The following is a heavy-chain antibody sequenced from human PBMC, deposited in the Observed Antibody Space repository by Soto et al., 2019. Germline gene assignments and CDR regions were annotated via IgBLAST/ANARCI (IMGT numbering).Heavy chain of an antibody. Sequence: QVQLQESGPGLVKPSQTLSLTCTISGGSISSGGHYWSWIRQHPGKGLEWIGYLYYSGSTYYNPSLKSRVTISVDTSKNQFSLKLSSVTTADTAVYYCARFTQMLENFYYCCQGTLVTVSS. D-gene: IGHD2-2*01. CDR2: LYYSGST. CDR1: GGSISSGGHY. CDR3: ARFTQMLENFYY. J-gene: IGHJ4*02. V-gene: IGHV4-31*03.